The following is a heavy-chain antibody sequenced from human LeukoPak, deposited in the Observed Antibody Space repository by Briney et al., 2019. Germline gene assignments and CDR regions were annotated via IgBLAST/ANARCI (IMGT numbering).Heavy chain of an antibody. D-gene: IGHD6-13*01. CDR1: GFTFSSYG. V-gene: IGHV3-7*01. CDR3: ARESLGGSWFDY. CDR2: IKQDGSEK. J-gene: IGHJ4*02. Sequence: PGGPLRLSCAASGFTFSSYGMSWVRQAPGKGLEWVANIKQDGSEKYYVDSVKGRFTISRDNAKNSLYLQMNSLRADDTAVYYCARESLGGSWFDYWGQGTLSPSPQ.